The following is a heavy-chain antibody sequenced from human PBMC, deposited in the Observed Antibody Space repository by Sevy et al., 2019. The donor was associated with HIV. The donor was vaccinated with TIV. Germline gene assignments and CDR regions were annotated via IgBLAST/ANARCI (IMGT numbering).Heavy chain of an antibody. D-gene: IGHD6-13*01. CDR1: GFTFSDYG. CDR3: AREGDSWLPFDY. Sequence: GGSLRLSCAASGFTFSDYGIHWVRQAPGKGPEWVAVIWYDGINKYYVDSVKGRFTISRDNSKNSLYLQMNSLRAEDTAVYYCAREGDSWLPFDYWGQGTLVTVSS. CDR2: IWYDGINK. J-gene: IGHJ4*02. V-gene: IGHV3-33*01.